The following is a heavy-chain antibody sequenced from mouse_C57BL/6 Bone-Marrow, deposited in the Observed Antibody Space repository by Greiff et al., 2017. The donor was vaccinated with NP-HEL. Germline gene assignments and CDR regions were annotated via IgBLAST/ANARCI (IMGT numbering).Heavy chain of an antibody. CDR2: IYWDDDK. D-gene: IGHD2-10*01. V-gene: IGHV8-12*01. Sequence: QVTLNVSGPGILQSSQTLSLTCSFSGFSLSTSGMGVSWIRQPSGKGLEWLAHIYWDDDKRYNPSLKSRLTISKDTSRNQVFLKVTSVDTADTATYCCARKGPYRFFDYWGQGTTLTVSS. CDR3: ARKGPYRFFDY. J-gene: IGHJ2*01. CDR1: GFSLSTSGMG.